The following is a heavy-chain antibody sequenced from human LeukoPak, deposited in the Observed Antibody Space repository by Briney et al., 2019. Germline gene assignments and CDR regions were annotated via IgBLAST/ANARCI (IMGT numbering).Heavy chain of an antibody. D-gene: IGHD2-15*01. CDR3: AKDRIASPPQGRFDP. Sequence: GGSLRLSCAASGFTFSSYWMHWVRQAPGKGLVWVSAISGSGDSTYYADSVKGRFTISRDNSQNTLYLQMNSLGAEDTAMYYCAKDRIASPPQGRFDPWGQGTLVTVSS. V-gene: IGHV3-23*01. J-gene: IGHJ5*02. CDR1: GFTFSSYW. CDR2: ISGSGDST.